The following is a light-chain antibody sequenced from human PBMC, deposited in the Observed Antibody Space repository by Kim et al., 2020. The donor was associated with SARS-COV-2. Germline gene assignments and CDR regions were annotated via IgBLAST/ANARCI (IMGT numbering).Light chain of an antibody. CDR2: GVS. Sequence: TLSWSPGERATLSCRASQRGSSTFLAWYQQKPGQAPRLLIYGVSRRATGVPDRFSGSGSGTDFTLTISRLEPEDFAVYYCQQYRTFGQGTKVDIK. V-gene: IGKV3-20*01. CDR1: QRGSSTF. CDR3: QQYRT. J-gene: IGKJ1*01.